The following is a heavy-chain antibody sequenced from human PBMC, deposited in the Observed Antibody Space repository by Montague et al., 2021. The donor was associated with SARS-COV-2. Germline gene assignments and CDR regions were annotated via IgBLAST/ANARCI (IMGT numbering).Heavy chain of an antibody. Sequence: SLRLSCAASGFTFSSYAMNWVRQAPGKGLEWVSAISGSGGSTYYADSVKGRFTISRDNSKNTLYLQMNSLRAEDTAVYYCAKDRRLPLFGELPDFFDFWGQGTLVTVSS. CDR2: ISGSGGST. D-gene: IGHD3-10*01. CDR1: GFTFSSYA. CDR3: AKDRRLPLFGELPDFFDF. V-gene: IGHV3-23*01. J-gene: IGHJ4*02.